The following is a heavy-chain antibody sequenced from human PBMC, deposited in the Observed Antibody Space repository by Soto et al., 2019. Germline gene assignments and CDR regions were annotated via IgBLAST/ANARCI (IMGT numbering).Heavy chain of an antibody. J-gene: IGHJ6*02. CDR3: ARQSEYYYASGSADPLYGMDV. V-gene: IGHV4-39*01. D-gene: IGHD3-10*01. Sequence: PSETLSLTCTVSGGSISSNNYYWGWIRQPPGKGLEWIGNIYYSGSTYYNPSLKNRVTTSVDTSKNEFSMKLSSVNAADTAVYYCARQSEYYYASGSADPLYGMDVWGQGTTVTVSS. CDR2: IYYSGST. CDR1: GGSISSNNYY.